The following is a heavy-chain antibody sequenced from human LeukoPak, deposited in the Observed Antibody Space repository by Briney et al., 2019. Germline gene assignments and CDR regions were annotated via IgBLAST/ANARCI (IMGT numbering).Heavy chain of an antibody. CDR1: GDSVSRYY. D-gene: IGHD3-22*01. Sequence: SETLSLTCAVSGDSVSRYYWSWIRQPPGKGLEWIGYIYYTGGTNYDPSLKSRVTMSIDTAKNLFSLKLSSVTAADTAVYYCARDTRNYYDSSGYCDYWGPGILVTVSS. J-gene: IGHJ4*02. V-gene: IGHV4-59*02. CDR3: ARDTRNYYDSSGYCDY. CDR2: IYYTGGT.